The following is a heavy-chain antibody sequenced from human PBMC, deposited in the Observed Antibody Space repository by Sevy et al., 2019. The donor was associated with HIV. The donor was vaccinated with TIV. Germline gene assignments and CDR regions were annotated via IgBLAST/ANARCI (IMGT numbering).Heavy chain of an antibody. CDR3: ATMGSGSYYNADDAFDI. J-gene: IGHJ3*02. D-gene: IGHD3-10*01. V-gene: IGHV3-23*01. Sequence: GGSLRLSCAASGFTFSSYAMSWVRQAPGKGLEWVSAISGSGGSTYYADSVKGRFTISRDNSKNTLYLQMNSLRAEDTAVYYCATMGSGSYYNADDAFDIWGQGTMVTVSS. CDR1: GFTFSSYA. CDR2: ISGSGGST.